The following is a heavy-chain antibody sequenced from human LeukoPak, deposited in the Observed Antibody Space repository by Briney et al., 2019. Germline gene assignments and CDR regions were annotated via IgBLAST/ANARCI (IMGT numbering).Heavy chain of an antibody. V-gene: IGHV1-69*05. CDR1: GGTFSSYA. J-gene: IGHJ4*02. Sequence: ASVKVSCKASGGTFSSYAISWVRQAPGQGLEWMGGIIPIFGTANYAQKLQGRVSMTTDTSTSTAYMELRSLRSDDTAVYYCARVRIVGATDEFDYWGQGTLVTVSS. D-gene: IGHD1-26*01. CDR2: IIPIFGTA. CDR3: ARVRIVGATDEFDY.